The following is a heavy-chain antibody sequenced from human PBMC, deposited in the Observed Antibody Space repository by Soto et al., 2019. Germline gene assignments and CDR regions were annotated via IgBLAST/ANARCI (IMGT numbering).Heavy chain of an antibody. D-gene: IGHD2-15*01. J-gene: IGHJ6*02. CDR1: GDRDSSNSAT. Sequence: SQTLSLTCDISGDRDSSNSATWTWNKQSPSRALEWLGRTYYRSQWYNDYVSSVKSRITINPDTSKNQFSLQLNSVTPEDTAVYYCVRVRYCSGGGCYYGMDVWGQGTTVTVSS. CDR3: VRVRYCSGGGCYYGMDV. CDR2: TYYRSQWYN. V-gene: IGHV6-1*01.